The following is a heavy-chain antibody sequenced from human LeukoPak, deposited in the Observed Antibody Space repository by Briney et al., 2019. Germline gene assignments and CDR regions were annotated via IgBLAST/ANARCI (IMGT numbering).Heavy chain of an antibody. Sequence: GGSLRLSCAASGFTLSSYWMNWVRQAPGKGLEWVANIKQDGSEKYYVDSMKGRFTISRDNAKNSLYLQMNSLRAEDTAVYYCASTGGYGSGTYDYYYFGMDVWGQGTTVTVSS. CDR1: GFTLSSYW. J-gene: IGHJ6*02. D-gene: IGHD3-10*01. CDR3: ASTGGYGSGTYDYYYFGMDV. V-gene: IGHV3-7*01. CDR2: IKQDGSEK.